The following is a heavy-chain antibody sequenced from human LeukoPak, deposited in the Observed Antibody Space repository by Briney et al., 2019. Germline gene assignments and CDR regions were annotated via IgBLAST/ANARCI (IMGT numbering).Heavy chain of an antibody. CDR1: GYTLTSYG. CDR3: ARQPGHYYYGPYHYGMDV. Sequence: ASVKVSCKASGYTLTSYGISWVRQAPGQGLEWMGWISAYNGNTNYAQKLQGRVTMTTDTSTSTAYMELRSLRSDDTAVYYCARQPGHYYYGPYHYGMDVWGQGTTVTVSS. CDR2: ISAYNGNT. D-gene: IGHD3-10*01. V-gene: IGHV1-18*01. J-gene: IGHJ6*02.